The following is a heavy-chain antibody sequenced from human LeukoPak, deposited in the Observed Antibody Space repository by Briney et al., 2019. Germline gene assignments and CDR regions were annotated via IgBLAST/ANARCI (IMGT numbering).Heavy chain of an antibody. J-gene: IGHJ4*02. CDR3: ARDEPYSSGWFEVDY. V-gene: IGHV1-18*01. CDR2: VSAYNGNT. CDR1: GYTFTSYG. Sequence: ASVKVSCKASGYTFTSYGISWVRQAPGQGLEWMGWVSAYNGNTNYAQKLQGRVTMTTDTSTSTAYMELRSLRSDDTAVYYCARDEPYSSGWFEVDYWGQGTLVTVSS. D-gene: IGHD6-19*01.